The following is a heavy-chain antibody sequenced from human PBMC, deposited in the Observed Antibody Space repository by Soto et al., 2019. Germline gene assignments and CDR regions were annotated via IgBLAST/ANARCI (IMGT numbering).Heavy chain of an antibody. CDR3: AKSSRSGSGSYYAVLRWFDP. V-gene: IGHV4-4*02. CDR1: GGSISSSDW. Sequence: SETLSLTCAVSGGSISSSDWWGWVRQPPGKGLEWRGAIYHSGSTNYTPSLKSRVTISVDKSKNQFSLKLSSVTAADTAVYYCAKSSRSGSGSYYAVLRWFDPWGQGTLVTVSS. CDR2: IYHSGST. J-gene: IGHJ5*02. D-gene: IGHD3-10*01.